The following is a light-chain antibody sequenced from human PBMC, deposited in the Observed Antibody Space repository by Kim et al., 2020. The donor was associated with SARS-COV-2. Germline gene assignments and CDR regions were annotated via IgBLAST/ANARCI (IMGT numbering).Light chain of an antibody. J-gene: IGLJ1*01. CDR1: NIGSKG. V-gene: IGLV3-21*03. CDR3: QVWDNSGNHYV. CDR2: DDN. Sequence: SYELAQSPSVSVAPGKTATITCGGNNIGSKGVHWYQQKPGQAPVLVVHDDNERPSGIPDRFSGSNSGNTATLTISRVEAGDEADYYCQVWDNSGNHYVFGSGTKVTVL.